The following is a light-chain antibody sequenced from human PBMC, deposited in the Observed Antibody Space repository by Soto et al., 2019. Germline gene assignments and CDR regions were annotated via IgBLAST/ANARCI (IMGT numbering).Light chain of an antibody. V-gene: IGKV3-20*01. CDR2: GAS. J-gene: IGKJ4*01. CDR1: QSVRSNY. CDR3: QQYASSPLT. Sequence: EIVLTQSPGTLSLSSGERATLSCRASQSVRSNYLAWYQQKPGQAPRLLIYGASSRATGVPDRFGGSGSGTDFTLTISRLEPEDFAVYYCQQYASSPLTFGGGTKVDI.